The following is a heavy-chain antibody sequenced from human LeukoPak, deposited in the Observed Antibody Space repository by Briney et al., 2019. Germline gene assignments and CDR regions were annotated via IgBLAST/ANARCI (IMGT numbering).Heavy chain of an antibody. CDR1: GGSISSGGYY. V-gene: IGHV4-31*03. D-gene: IGHD1-14*01. J-gene: IGHJ4*02. Sequence: SETLSLTCTVSGGSISSGGYYWSWIRQHPGKDLEWIGYIYYSGSTYYNPSLKSRVTISVDTSKNQFSLKLSSVTAADTAVYYCARGRTGLPAAYWGQGTLVTVSS. CDR2: IYYSGST. CDR3: ARGRTGLPAAY.